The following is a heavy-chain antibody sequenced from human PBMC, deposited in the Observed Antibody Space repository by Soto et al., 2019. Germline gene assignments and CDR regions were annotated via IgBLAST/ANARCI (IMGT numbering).Heavy chain of an antibody. J-gene: IGHJ4*02. V-gene: IGHV1-2*02. CDR1: GYTFTAYF. CDR2: INPNSGVT. CDR3: AKDTAFDHVY. Sequence: GASVKVSCKASGYTFTAYFMHWVRQAPGQGLEWMGWINPNSGVTNFAQKFQGRVTMTRDTSISTAYMELSRLTYDDTAVYYCAKDTAFDHVYWGQGTLVNVSS. D-gene: IGHD3-9*01.